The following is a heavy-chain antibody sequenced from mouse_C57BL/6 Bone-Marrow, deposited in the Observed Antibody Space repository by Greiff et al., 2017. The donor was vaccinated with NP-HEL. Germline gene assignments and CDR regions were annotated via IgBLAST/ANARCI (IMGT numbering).Heavy chain of an antibody. CDR1: GYTFTDYN. V-gene: IGHV1-18*01. CDR3: AIEGKEGIYYDYDNDAMDD. D-gene: IGHD2-4*01. J-gene: IGHJ4*01. CDR2: INPNTGGT. Sequence: EVQLQESGPELVKPGASVKVPCKASGYTFTDYNMDWVKQSPGQSLEWIGDINPNTGGTIYNQKFKGKATLTVDTSSSTAYMELRSLTSEDTAVYYCAIEGKEGIYYDYDNDAMDDGGQGTSVTVSS.